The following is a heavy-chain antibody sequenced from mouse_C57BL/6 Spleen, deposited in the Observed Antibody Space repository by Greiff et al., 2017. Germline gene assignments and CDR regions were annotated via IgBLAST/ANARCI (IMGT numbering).Heavy chain of an antibody. J-gene: IGHJ2*01. Sequence: QVQLQQPGAELVKPGASVKLSCKASGYTFTSYWMQWVKQRPGQGLEWIGEIDPSDSYPNYNQKFKGKATLTVDTSSSTAYMQLSSLTSEDSAVYYCARDYYGSSNYFDYWGQGTTLTVSS. D-gene: IGHD1-1*01. V-gene: IGHV1-50*01. CDR2: IDPSDSYP. CDR3: ARDYYGSSNYFDY. CDR1: GYTFTSYW.